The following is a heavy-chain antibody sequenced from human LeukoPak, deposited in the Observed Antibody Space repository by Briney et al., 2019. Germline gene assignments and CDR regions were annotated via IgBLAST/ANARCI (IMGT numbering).Heavy chain of an antibody. Sequence: PGGSLRLSCAASGFTFSDYYMSWIRQAPGKGLEWVSHISSSSSYTNYADSVKGRFTISRDNAKNSLYLQMNSLRAEDTAVYYCARGQDIVVVVAATDHYYFDYWGQGTLVTVSS. CDR1: GFTFSDYY. CDR2: ISSSSSYT. V-gene: IGHV3-11*06. CDR3: ARGQDIVVVVAATDHYYFDY. D-gene: IGHD2-15*01. J-gene: IGHJ4*02.